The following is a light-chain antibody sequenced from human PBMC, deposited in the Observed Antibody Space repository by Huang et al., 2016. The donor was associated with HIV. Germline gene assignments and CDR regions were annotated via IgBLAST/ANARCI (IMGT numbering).Light chain of an antibody. V-gene: IGKV1-33*01. J-gene: IGKJ1*01. Sequence: DIQMTQSPSYLSASVGDRVTISCQASKDIGKYLNWYQQKPGQEPKLLIFEASNWDTGVPSRFSGSGSGTDFTFTINTLQPEDIATYYCQHYVSLPPWTFGQGTRVEI. CDR1: KDIGKY. CDR3: QHYVSLPPWT. CDR2: EAS.